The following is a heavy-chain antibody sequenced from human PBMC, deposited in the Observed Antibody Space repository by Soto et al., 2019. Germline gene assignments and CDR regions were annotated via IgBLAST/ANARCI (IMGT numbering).Heavy chain of an antibody. V-gene: IGHV3-30-3*01. J-gene: IGHJ4*02. D-gene: IGHD6-19*01. CDR2: ISYDGSNK. Sequence: QVQLVESGGGVVQPGRSLRLSCAASGFTFSSYAMHWVRQAPGKGLEWVAVISYDGSNKYYADSVKGRFTISRDNSTKTLYLQMNSLRDEDTAVYYCASESIAVAGTGGPLETDYWGQGTLVTVSS. CDR3: ASESIAVAGTGGPLETDY. CDR1: GFTFSSYA.